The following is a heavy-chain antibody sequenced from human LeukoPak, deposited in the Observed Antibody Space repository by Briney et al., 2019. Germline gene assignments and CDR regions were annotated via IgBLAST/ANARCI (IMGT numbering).Heavy chain of an antibody. CDR3: ARGGGDYYMDV. V-gene: IGHV4-34*01. CDR1: GGSFSDYY. D-gene: IGHD3-16*01. J-gene: IGHJ6*03. CDR2: IYDSGST. Sequence: PSETLSPTCAVYGGSFSDYYWSWIPPPPGKGVEWIGEIYDSGSTNYSPSLKSRITLSADTSRNQSSLKLSSVAAADTAVYYCARGGGDYYMDVWDKGTTVTVSS.